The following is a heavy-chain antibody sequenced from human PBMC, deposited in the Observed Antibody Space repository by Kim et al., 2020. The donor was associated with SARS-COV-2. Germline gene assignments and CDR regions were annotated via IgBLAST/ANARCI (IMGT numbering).Heavy chain of an antibody. J-gene: IGHJ6*02. D-gene: IGHD3-3*01. V-gene: IGHV4-39*01. Sequence: SETLSLTCTVSGGSISSSSYYWGWIRQPPGKGLEWIGSIYYSGSTYYNPSLKSRVTISVDTSKNQFSLKLSSVTAADTAVYYCASLDFWSGYYPVYYYYYGMDVWGQGTTVTVSS. CDR2: IYYSGST. CDR3: ASLDFWSGYYPVYYYYYGMDV. CDR1: GGSISSSSYY.